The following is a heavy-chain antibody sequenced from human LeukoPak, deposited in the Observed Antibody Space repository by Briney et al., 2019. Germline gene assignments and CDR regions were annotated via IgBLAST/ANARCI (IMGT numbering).Heavy chain of an antibody. CDR2: FDPEDGET. CDR1: GYTLTELS. CDR3: ATDGGIAVAGTA. D-gene: IGHD6-19*01. Sequence: GASVKVSCKVSGYTLTELSMHWVRQAPGNGLEWMGGFDPEDGETIYAQKFQGRVTMTEDTSTDTAYMELRSQRSEDTAVYYCATDGGIAVAGTAWGQGTMVTVSS. V-gene: IGHV1-24*01. J-gene: IGHJ5*02.